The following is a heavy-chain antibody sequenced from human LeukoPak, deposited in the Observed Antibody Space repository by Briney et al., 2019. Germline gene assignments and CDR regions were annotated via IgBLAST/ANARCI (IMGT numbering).Heavy chain of an antibody. CDR2: IRYDGSNK. J-gene: IGHJ4*02. Sequence: GGSLRLSCAASGFTFSSYGMHWVRQAPGKGLEWVAFIRYDGSNKYYADSVKGRFTISRDNSKNTLYLQMNSLRAEDTAVYYCAIDRVPGSGSYWSRRYFDYWGQGTLVTVSS. CDR3: AIDRVPGSGSYWSRRYFDY. V-gene: IGHV3-30*02. CDR1: GFTFSSYG. D-gene: IGHD3-10*01.